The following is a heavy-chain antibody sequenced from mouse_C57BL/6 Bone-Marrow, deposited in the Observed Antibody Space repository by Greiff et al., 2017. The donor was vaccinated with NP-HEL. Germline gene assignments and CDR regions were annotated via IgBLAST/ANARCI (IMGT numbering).Heavy chain of an antibody. V-gene: IGHV1-54*01. CDR3: ARGYYGSSWYFDV. CDR2: INPGSGGT. CDR1: GYAFTNYL. D-gene: IGHD1-1*01. Sequence: VQLVESGAELVRPGTSVKVSCKASGYAFTNYLIEWVKQRPGQGLEWIGVINPGSGGTNYNEKFKGKATLTADKSSSTAYMQLSSLTSEDSAVYFCARGYYGSSWYFDVWGTGTTVTVSS. J-gene: IGHJ1*03.